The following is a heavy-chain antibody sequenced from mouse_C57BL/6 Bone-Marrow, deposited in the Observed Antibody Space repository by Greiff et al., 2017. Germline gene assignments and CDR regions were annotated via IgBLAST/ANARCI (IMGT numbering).Heavy chain of an antibody. V-gene: IGHV5-6*02. CDR2: ISSGGSYT. J-gene: IGHJ4*01. Sequence: EVKLVESGGDLVKPGGSLKLSCAASGFTFSSYGMSWVRQTPDKRLEWVATISSGGSYTYYPDSVKGRFTISRDNAKNTLYLQMNSLKSEDTAMYYCARHGTGTGYAMDYWGQGTSVTVSS. CDR1: GFTFSSYG. CDR3: ARHGTGTGYAMDY. D-gene: IGHD4-1*01.